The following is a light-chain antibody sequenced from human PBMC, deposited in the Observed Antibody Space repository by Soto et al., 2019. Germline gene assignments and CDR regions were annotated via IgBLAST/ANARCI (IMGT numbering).Light chain of an antibody. V-gene: IGLV2-8*01. J-gene: IGLJ1*01. CDR1: SSDVGGYNY. Sequence: HSVLTQPRSASGSPGQSVTISCTGTSSDVGGYNYVSWYQQHPGKAPKLMIYEVSKRPSGVPDRFSGSKSGNTASLTVSGLQAEDEADYYCSSYAGSNYVFGTGTKVTVL. CDR2: EVS. CDR3: SSYAGSNYV.